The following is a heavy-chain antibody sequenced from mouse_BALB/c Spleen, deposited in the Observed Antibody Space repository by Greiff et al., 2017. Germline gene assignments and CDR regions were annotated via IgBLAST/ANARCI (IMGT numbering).Heavy chain of an antibody. J-gene: IGHJ2*01. D-gene: IGHD1-2*01. CDR3: APTTAGGFDY. V-gene: IGHV1S81*02. CDR1: GYTFTSYW. CDR2: INPSNGRT. Sequence: VQLQQSGAELVKPGASVKLSCKASGYTFTSYWMHWVKQRPGQGLEWIGEINPSNGRTNYNEKFKSKATLTVDKSSSTAYMQLSSLTSEDSAVYYCAPTTAGGFDYWGQGTTLTVSS.